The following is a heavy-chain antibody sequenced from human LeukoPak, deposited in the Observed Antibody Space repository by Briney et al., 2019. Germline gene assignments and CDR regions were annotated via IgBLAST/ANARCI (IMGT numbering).Heavy chain of an antibody. CDR2: ISSSSSYI. Sequence: GGSLRLSCAASGFSFSSYSMNWVRLAPGKGLEWVSSISSSSSYIYYADSVKGRFTISRDNAKNSLYLQMNSLRAEDTAVYYCARDDGGVFDFWAKGKRSTVSS. CDR1: GFSFSSYS. J-gene: IGHJ3*01. D-gene: IGHD2-8*01. CDR3: ARDDGGVFDF. V-gene: IGHV3-21*01.